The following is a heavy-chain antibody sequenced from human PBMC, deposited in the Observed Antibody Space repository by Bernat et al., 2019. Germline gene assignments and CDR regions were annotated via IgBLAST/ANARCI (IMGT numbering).Heavy chain of an antibody. J-gene: IGHJ4*02. CDR2: ISGSGSST. CDR3: AKDGRIAARRADYFDY. V-gene: IGHV3-23*01. D-gene: IGHD6-6*01. Sequence: EVQLLESGGGLVQPGGSLRLSCAASGFTFSSYAMSWVRQAPGKGLEWVSAISGSGSSTYYADSVKGRFTISRDNSKNTLYLQMNSLRAEDTAVYYCAKDGRIAARRADYFDYWGQGTLVTVSS. CDR1: GFTFSSYA.